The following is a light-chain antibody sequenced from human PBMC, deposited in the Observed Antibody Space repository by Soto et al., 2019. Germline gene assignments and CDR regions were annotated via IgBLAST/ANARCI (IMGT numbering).Light chain of an antibody. Sequence: DIQMTQSPSSLSASVGDRVTITCRASQGISNYLAWYQQKTGKAPKLLIYAASTLLSGVPSRFSGSGSGTDFTLTISSLQPEDVATYYCQRYNTGPPDTFGQGTKLEIK. CDR2: AAS. CDR3: QRYNTGPPDT. V-gene: IGKV1-27*01. CDR1: QGISNY. J-gene: IGKJ2*01.